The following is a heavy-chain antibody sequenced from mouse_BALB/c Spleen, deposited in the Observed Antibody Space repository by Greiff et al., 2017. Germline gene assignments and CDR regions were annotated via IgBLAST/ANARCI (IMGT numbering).Heavy chain of an antibody. CDR2: IWGGGST. J-gene: IGHJ4*01. CDR3: ARNPPSTMITHYYAMDY. Sequence: VMLVESGPGLVAPSQSLSITCTVSGFSLSRYSVHWVRQPPGKGLEWLGMIWGGGSTDYNSALKSRLSISKDNSKSQVFLKMNSLQTDDTAMYYCARNPPSTMITHYYAMDYWGQGTSVTVSS. V-gene: IGHV2-6-4*01. D-gene: IGHD2-4*01. CDR1: GFSLSRYS.